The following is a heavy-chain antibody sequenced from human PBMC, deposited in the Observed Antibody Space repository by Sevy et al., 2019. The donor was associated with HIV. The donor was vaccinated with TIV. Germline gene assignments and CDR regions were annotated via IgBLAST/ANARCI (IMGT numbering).Heavy chain of an antibody. Sequence: ASVKVSCKASGGTFSSYAISWVRQAPGQGLEWMGRIIPIFGTANYAQKFQGRVTITADESTSTAYMELSSLRPEDTAVYYCAGSRNIAVAGTDNWFDPWGQGTLVTVSS. CDR3: AGSRNIAVAGTDNWFDP. J-gene: IGHJ5*02. CDR1: GGTFSSYA. D-gene: IGHD6-19*01. V-gene: IGHV1-69*13. CDR2: IIPIFGTA.